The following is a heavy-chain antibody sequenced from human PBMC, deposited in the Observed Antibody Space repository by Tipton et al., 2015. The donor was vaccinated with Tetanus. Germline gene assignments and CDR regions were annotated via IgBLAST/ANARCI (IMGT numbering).Heavy chain of an antibody. Sequence: TLSLTCTVSGDSVNNGAFYWGWIRQFPGKGLEWIGYLYNSGRTNYNPSLKTRLSMSVDTSKNQFSLKLTSVTAADTAFYYCARGVHVAHWYFDLWGRGTMVSFSS. D-gene: IGHD2-21*01. CDR1: GDSVNNGAFY. CDR3: ARGVHVAHWYFDL. V-gene: IGHV4-31*03. CDR2: LYNSGRT. J-gene: IGHJ2*01.